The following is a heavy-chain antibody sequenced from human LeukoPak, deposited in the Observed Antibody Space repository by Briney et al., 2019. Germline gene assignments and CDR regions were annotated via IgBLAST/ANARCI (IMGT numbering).Heavy chain of an antibody. V-gene: IGHV4-59*08. Sequence: SETLSLTCTVSGGSISSYYWSWIRQPPGKGLEWIGYIYYSGSTNYNPSLKSRVTISVDTSKNQFSLKLSSVTAADTAVYYCARLIRPQYYFDYWGQGTLVTVSS. CDR2: IYYSGST. CDR1: GGSISSYY. J-gene: IGHJ4*02. CDR3: ARLIRPQYYFDY. D-gene: IGHD1-1*01.